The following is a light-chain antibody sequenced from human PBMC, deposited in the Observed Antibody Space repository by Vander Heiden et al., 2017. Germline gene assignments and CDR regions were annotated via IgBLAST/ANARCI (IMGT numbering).Light chain of an antibody. Sequence: SSELTQYPAVSVALGQTVRHTCQGDSLRTYFASSFQQKPEQAPALGIVVKNSRPSGIPGRFSGSTSGNTGYSTTPAAQADDEADEDGCSRDTSGNHSVIFGGGTRLTVL. CDR2: VKN. CDR3: CSRDTSGNHSVI. J-gene: IGLJ2*01. V-gene: IGLV3-19*01. CDR1: SLRTYF.